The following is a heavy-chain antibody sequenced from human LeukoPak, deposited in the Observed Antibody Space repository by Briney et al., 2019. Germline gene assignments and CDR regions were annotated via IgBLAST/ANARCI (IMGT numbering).Heavy chain of an antibody. CDR3: AREDTAMEDAFDI. J-gene: IGHJ3*02. Sequence: GGSLRHSCAASGLTFSSYSKNWVRQAPGKGLEWVSSISSSSSYIYYADSVKGRFTSSRDNAKNSLYLQMNSLRAEDTAVYYCAREDTAMEDAFDIWGQGTMVTVSS. V-gene: IGHV3-21*01. CDR2: ISSSSSYI. D-gene: IGHD5-18*01. CDR1: GLTFSSYS.